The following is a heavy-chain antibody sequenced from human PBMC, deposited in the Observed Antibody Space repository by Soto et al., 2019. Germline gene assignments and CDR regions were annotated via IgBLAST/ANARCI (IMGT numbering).Heavy chain of an antibody. D-gene: IGHD3-16*01. CDR2: ISPYNDYT. CDR3: ASGGYYANSWGKVRHYGLDV. J-gene: IGHJ6*02. CDR1: GYTFIRYG. V-gene: IGHV1-18*01. Sequence: QVQPVQSAAEVKKPGASVKVSCKASGYTFIRYGITWVRQAPGQGLEWMGWISPYNDYTIYAQKLQGRVTMTTDTSTRRTFMELRSLKSVDTAMDYSASGGYYANSWGKVRHYGLDVWGHGPSVTVSS.